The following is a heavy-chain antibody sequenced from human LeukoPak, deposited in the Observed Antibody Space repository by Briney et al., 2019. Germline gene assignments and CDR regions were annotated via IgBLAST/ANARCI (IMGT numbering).Heavy chain of an antibody. CDR2: IYYSGST. V-gene: IGHV4-59*01. CDR1: GGSISSYY. Sequence: MASETLSLTCTVSGGSISSYYWSWIRQPPGKGLEWIGYIYYSGSTNYNPSLKSRVNITVDASKNQFSLKLSSVTAADTAVYYCARVKRDFWSGYSLDYWGQGTLVTVSS. J-gene: IGHJ4*02. D-gene: IGHD3-3*01. CDR3: ARVKRDFWSGYSLDY.